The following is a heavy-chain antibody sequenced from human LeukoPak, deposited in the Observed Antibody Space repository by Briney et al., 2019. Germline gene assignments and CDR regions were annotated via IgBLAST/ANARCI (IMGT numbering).Heavy chain of an antibody. D-gene: IGHD5-18*01. CDR3: ARGRYSYGLPFDY. CDR2: INHSGST. CDR1: GGSSSGYY. Sequence: SETLSLTCAVYGGSSSGYYWSWIRQPPEKGLEWIGEINHSGSTNYNPSLKSRVTISVDTSKNQFSLKLSSVTAADTAVYYCARGRYSYGLPFDYWGQGTLVTVSS. J-gene: IGHJ4*02. V-gene: IGHV4-34*01.